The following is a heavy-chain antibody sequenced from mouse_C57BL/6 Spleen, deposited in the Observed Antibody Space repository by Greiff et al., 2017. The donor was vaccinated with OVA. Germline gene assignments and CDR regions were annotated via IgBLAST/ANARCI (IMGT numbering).Heavy chain of an antibody. CDR2: IDPSDSYT. J-gene: IGHJ4*01. CDR1: GYTFTSYW. Sequence: VQLQQPGAELVMPGASVKLSCKASGYTFTSYWMHWVKQRPGQGLEWIGKIDPSDSYTNYNQKLKGKSTLTVDKSSSTAYMQLSSLTSEDSAVYYCLQTDYWGQGTSVTVSS. V-gene: IGHV1-69*01. CDR3: LQTDY.